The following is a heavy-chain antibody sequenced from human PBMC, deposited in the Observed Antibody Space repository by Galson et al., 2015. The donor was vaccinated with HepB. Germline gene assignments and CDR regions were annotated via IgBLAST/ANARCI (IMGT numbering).Heavy chain of an antibody. CDR3: ARQGYYGSGSSDAFDI. CDR1: GYSFTSYW. D-gene: IGHD3-10*01. Sequence: QSGAAVKKPGESLKISCKGSGYSFTSYWIGWVSQMPGKGLELMGIIYPGDSDTRYSPSFQGQVTISADKSISTAYLQWSSLKASDTAMYYCARQGYYGSGSSDAFDIWGQGTMVTVSS. CDR2: IYPGDSDT. V-gene: IGHV5-51*01. J-gene: IGHJ3*02.